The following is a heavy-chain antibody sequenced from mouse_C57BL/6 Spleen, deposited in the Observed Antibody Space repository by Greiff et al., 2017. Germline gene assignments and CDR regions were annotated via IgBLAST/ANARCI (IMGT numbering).Heavy chain of an antibody. D-gene: IGHD2-4*01. CDR3: ARDDYDYVGPMDY. CDR2: ISDGGSYT. Sequence: EVNLVESGGGLVKPGGSLKLSCAASGFTFSSYAMSWVRQTPEKRLEWVATISDGGSYTYYPDNVKGRFTISRDNAKNNLYLQMSHLKSEDTAMYYCARDDYDYVGPMDYWGQGTSVTVSS. CDR1: GFTFSSYA. V-gene: IGHV5-4*01. J-gene: IGHJ4*01.